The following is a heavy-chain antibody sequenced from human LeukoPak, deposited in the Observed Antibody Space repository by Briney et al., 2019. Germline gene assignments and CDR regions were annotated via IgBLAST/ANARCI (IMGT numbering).Heavy chain of an antibody. Sequence: SETLSLTCTVSGDSISRSTYYWAWIRQPPGTGLEWIGSVYYGRSPYFNPSLESRATISVDTSKNHFSLKMSSVTAADTAVYYCARSSGTGTFSYWGQGTLVTVSS. CDR2: VYYGRSP. V-gene: IGHV4-39*02. J-gene: IGHJ4*02. D-gene: IGHD6-25*01. CDR1: GDSISRSTYY. CDR3: ARSSGTGTFSY.